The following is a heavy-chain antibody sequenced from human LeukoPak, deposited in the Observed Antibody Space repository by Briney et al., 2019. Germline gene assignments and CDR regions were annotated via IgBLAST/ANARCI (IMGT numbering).Heavy chain of an antibody. CDR1: GYTFTGYY. CDR3: ARAYYDFWSGYPHFDY. V-gene: IGHV1-8*03. J-gene: IGHJ4*02. D-gene: IGHD3-3*01. CDR2: MNPNSGNT. Sequence: ASVKVSCKASGYTFTGYYMHWVRQATGQGLEWMGWMNPNSGNTGYAQKFQGRVTITRNTSISTAYMELSSLRSEDTAVYYCARAYYDFWSGYPHFDYWGQGTLVTVSS.